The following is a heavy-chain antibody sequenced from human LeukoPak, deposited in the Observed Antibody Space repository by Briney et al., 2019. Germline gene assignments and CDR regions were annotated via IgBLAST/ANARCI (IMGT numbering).Heavy chain of an antibody. J-gene: IGHJ4*02. V-gene: IGHV4-59*01. CDR2: IYYSGST. Sequence: PSETLSLTCTVSGGSISSYYWSWIRQPPGKGLEWIGYIYYSGSTNYNPSLKSRVTISVDPSKKQFSLKLSSVTAADTALYYCARGYSGYESPFDYWGQGTLVTVSS. D-gene: IGHD5-12*01. CDR3: ARGYSGYESPFDY. CDR1: GGSISSYY.